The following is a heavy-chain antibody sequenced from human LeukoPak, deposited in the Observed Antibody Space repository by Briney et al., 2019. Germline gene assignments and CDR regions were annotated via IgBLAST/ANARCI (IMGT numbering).Heavy chain of an antibody. CDR1: GFTFSSYA. CDR2: ITASGDST. Sequence: VQHGRSLRLSCAASGFTFSSYAMSWVRQAPGKGLEWVSAITASGDSTYYVDSVKCRFTISRDNSKNTLYLQMNSPRADDTAVYYCAKSDHGFWTGYKRWGQGTLVTVSS. D-gene: IGHD3/OR15-3a*01. J-gene: IGHJ4*02. CDR3: AKSDHGFWTGYKR. V-gene: IGHV3-23*01.